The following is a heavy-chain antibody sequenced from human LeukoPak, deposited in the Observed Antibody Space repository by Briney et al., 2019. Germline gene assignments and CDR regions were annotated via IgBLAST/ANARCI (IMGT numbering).Heavy chain of an antibody. CDR1: GFTFSSYS. J-gene: IGHJ4*02. CDR3: AGADTYYDILTGYYFDY. V-gene: IGHV3-21*01. D-gene: IGHD3-9*01. CDR2: ISSSSSYI. Sequence: PGGSLRLSCAASGFTFSSYSMNWVRQAPGKGLEWVSSISSSSSYIYYADSVKGRFTISRDNSKNTLYLQMNSLRAEDTAVYYCAGADTYYDILTGYYFDYWGQGTLVTVSS.